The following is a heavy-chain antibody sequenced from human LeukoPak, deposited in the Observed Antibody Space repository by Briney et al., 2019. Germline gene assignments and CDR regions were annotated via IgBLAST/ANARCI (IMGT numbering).Heavy chain of an antibody. D-gene: IGHD2-2*01. CDR1: GGSISSSSYY. Sequence: SETLSLTCTVSGGSISSSSYYWGWIRQPPGKGLEWIVSSYYSGSTYYNPSLKSRVTISVDTYKNQFSLKLSSVTAADTAVYYCARHQSREYQLLSSNNWFDPWGQGTLVTVSS. J-gene: IGHJ5*02. V-gene: IGHV4-39*01. CDR2: SYYSGST. CDR3: ARHQSREYQLLSSNNWFDP.